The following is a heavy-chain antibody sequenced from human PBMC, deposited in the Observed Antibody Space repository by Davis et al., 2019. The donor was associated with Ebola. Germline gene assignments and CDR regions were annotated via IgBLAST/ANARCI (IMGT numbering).Heavy chain of an antibody. V-gene: IGHV6-1*01. CDR2: TYYKSKWYN. CDR3: ARGWHRLGLDY. J-gene: IGHJ4*02. CDR1: GDSVSINSAG. Sequence: PSETLSLTCAISGDSVSINSAGWNWLRQSPSRGLEWLGRTYYKSKWYNDYSASVKSRITINPDTSKNQFSLQLNSLTPDDTAVYYCARGWHRLGLDYWGQGTLVTVPS. D-gene: IGHD2-15*01.